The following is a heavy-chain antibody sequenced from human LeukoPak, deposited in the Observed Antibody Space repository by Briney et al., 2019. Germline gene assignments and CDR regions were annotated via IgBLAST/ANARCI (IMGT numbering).Heavy chain of an antibody. J-gene: IGHJ6*03. CDR3: ASGKGRFRRYYYYYYMDV. V-gene: IGHV4-34*01. Sequence: SETLSLTCAVYGGSFSGYYWSWIRQPPGKGLEWIGEINHSGSTNYNPSLKSRVTISVDTSKNQFSLKLSSVTAADTAVYYCASGKGRFRRYYYYYYMDVWGKGTTVTVSS. D-gene: IGHD3-16*01. CDR1: GGSFSGYY. CDR2: INHSGST.